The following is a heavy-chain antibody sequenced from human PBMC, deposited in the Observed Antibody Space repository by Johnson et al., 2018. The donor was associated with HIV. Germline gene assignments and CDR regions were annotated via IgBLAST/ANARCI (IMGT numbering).Heavy chain of an antibody. D-gene: IGHD6-19*01. CDR1: GFTFSSYA. V-gene: IGHV3-23*04. Sequence: VQLVESGGGLMQPGGSLRLSCAASGFTFSSYAMSWVRQAPGQGLEWVSAISGSGGSTYYADSVKGRFTISRDNSRNTLYLQMNSLRAEDTAVYRCAKGLAGAFDIWGQGTMVTVSS. J-gene: IGHJ3*02. CDR3: AKGLAGAFDI. CDR2: ISGSGGST.